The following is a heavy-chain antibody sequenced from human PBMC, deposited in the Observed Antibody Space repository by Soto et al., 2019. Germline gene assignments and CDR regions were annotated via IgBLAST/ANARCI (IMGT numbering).Heavy chain of an antibody. CDR3: AILDRVGPTSVP. D-gene: IGHD1-26*01. Sequence: QVQLLQSGAEVKRPGASVNISCKAFGYTFTTHYIHWVRQAPGQGLEWMGIVNPTSGSTTYAQKFQGIVTMTRDTSTRTVYMELNSLRSEDTAVYYCAILDRVGPTSVPWGQGTLVTVSS. CDR2: VNPTSGST. V-gene: IGHV1-46*01. J-gene: IGHJ5*02. CDR1: GYTFTTHY.